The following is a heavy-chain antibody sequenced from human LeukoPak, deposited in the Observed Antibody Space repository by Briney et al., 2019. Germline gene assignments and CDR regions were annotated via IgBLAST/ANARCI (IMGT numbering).Heavy chain of an antibody. CDR2: IYYSGST. J-gene: IGHJ4*02. D-gene: IGHD1-26*01. CDR1: GGSISSYY. V-gene: IGHV4-59*01. Sequence: NPSETLSLTCTVSGGSISSYYWSWIRQPPGKGLEWIGYIYYSGSTNYNPSLKSRVTISVDTSKNQFSLKLSSVTAADTAVYYCARYSGSYYQIYYFDYWGQGTLVTVSS. CDR3: ARYSGSYYQIYYFDY.